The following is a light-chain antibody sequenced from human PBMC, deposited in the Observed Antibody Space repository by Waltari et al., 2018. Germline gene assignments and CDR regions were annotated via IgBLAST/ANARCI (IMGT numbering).Light chain of an antibody. CDR2: EAS. Sequence: EIMLTQSPGTLSLSRGERATLSCRASQSISRYLVWYQQKPGQAPRLLMYEASRRATGIPDRFSGSGSGTDFSLTISRLEPEDFAVYYCQNYERLPATFGQGTKVEIK. CDR3: QNYERLPAT. V-gene: IGKV3-20*01. CDR1: QSISRY. J-gene: IGKJ1*01.